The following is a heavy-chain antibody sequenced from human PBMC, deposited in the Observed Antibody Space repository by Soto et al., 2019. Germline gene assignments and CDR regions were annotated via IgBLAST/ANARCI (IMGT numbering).Heavy chain of an antibody. CDR1: ASFGTYY. CDR3: ARVGGGYRFDH. V-gene: IGHV4-59*01. CDR2: IFSSEHF. Sequence: QVQLQESGPGLVQPSETLSLTCVGASFGTYYWSWIRQPPGKGLEWLGYIFSSEHFKYNPSLKSRLTISVGPSKHHVSLRLTAVTAADTAVYSGARVGGGYRFDHWGQGTLVTVSS. J-gene: IGHJ4*02. D-gene: IGHD3-16*02.